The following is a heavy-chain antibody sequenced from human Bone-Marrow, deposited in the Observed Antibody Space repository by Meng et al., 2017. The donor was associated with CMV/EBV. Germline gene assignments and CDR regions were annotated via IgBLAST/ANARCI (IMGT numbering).Heavy chain of an antibody. J-gene: IGHJ4*02. V-gene: IGHV3-30-3*01. Sequence: GESLKISCAASGFTFSSYAMHWVRQAPGKGLEWVAVISYDGSNKYYADSVKGRFTISRDNSKNTLYLQMNSLRAEDTAVYYCARAFSFGVVDYCGQGTLVTASS. D-gene: IGHD3-3*01. CDR1: GFTFSSYA. CDR2: ISYDGSNK. CDR3: ARAFSFGVVDY.